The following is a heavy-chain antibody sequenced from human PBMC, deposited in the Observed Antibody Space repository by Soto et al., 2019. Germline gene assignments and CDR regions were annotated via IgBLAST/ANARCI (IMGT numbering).Heavy chain of an antibody. D-gene: IGHD3-9*01. V-gene: IGHV1-69*08. Sequence: QVQLVQSGAEVKKPGSSVKVSCKASGGTFSSYTISWVRQDSGQGLEWMGRIIPILGIANYAQKFQGRVTITADKSTSTAYMELSSLRSEDTAVYYCARDRLTTDYYYYMDVWGKGTTVTVSS. J-gene: IGHJ6*03. CDR1: GGTFSSYT. CDR3: ARDRLTTDYYYYMDV. CDR2: IIPILGIA.